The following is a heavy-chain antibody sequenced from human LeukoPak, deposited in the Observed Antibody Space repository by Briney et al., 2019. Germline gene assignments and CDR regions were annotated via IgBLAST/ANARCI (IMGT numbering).Heavy chain of an antibody. CDR1: GFTFSSYW. Sequence: GGSLRLSCAASGFTFSSYWMHWVRQAPGKGLVWVSRINSDGSSTSYADSVKGRFTISRDNAKNTLYLQMNSLRSEDTAVYYCARDYVLRYFDWDVRARNWFDPWGQGTLVTVSS. CDR3: ARDYVLRYFDWDVRARNWFDP. J-gene: IGHJ5*02. V-gene: IGHV3-74*01. CDR2: INSDGSST. D-gene: IGHD3-9*01.